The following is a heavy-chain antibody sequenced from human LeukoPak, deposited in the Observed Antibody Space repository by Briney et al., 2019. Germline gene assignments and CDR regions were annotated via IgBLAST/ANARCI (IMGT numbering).Heavy chain of an antibody. V-gene: IGHV3-66*01. CDR2: IYSGGST. J-gene: IGHJ6*02. D-gene: IGHD5-18*01. CDR3: ARELSSYGPTYYGMDV. CDR1: GFTVSSNY. Sequence: PGGSLRLSCAASGFTVSSNYMSWVRQAPGKGLEWVSVIYSGGSTYYADSVKGRFTISRDNSKNTLYLQMNSLRAEDTAVYYCARELSSYGPTYYGMDVWGQGTAVTVSS.